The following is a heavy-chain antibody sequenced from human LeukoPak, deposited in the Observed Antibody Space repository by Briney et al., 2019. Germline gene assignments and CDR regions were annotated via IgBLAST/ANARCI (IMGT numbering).Heavy chain of an antibody. J-gene: IGHJ6*02. CDR1: GYTFTSYD. Sequence: ASVKVSCKASGYTFTSYDINWVRQATGQGLEWMGWMNPNSGNTGYAQKFQGRVTMTRNTSISTAYMELSSLRSEDTAVYYCARGRRITIFGVVMGYYYYGMDVWGQGTTVTVSS. D-gene: IGHD3-3*01. V-gene: IGHV1-8*01. CDR2: MNPNSGNT. CDR3: ARGRRITIFGVVMGYYYYGMDV.